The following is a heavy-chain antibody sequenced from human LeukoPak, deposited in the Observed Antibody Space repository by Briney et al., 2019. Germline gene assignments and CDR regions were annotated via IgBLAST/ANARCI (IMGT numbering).Heavy chain of an antibody. CDR2: LSDSGAST. Sequence: SGGSLRLSCAASGFTFTNHAMAWVRLAPGKGLEWVSTLSDSGASTYYADSVKGRFTISRDNSRNTMYLQMDSLRADDTGVHFCARTPNRDGYSHIDFWGQGALVTVSS. CDR3: ARTPNRDGYSHIDF. J-gene: IGHJ4*02. CDR1: GFTFTNHA. D-gene: IGHD5-24*01. V-gene: IGHV3-23*01.